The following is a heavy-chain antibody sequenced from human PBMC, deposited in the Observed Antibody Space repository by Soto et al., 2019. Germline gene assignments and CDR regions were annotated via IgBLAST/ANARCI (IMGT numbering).Heavy chain of an antibody. Sequence: GASVKVSCKASGYTFTSYAMNWVRQAPGQGLEWVGGIIPIFGTANYAQKFQGRVTITADESTSTAYMELSSLRSEDTAVYYCASSPNYYDSSGYNFQHWGQGTLVTVSS. J-gene: IGHJ1*01. D-gene: IGHD3-22*01. CDR2: IIPIFGTA. CDR1: GYTFTSYA. V-gene: IGHV1-69*13. CDR3: ASSPNYYDSSGYNFQH.